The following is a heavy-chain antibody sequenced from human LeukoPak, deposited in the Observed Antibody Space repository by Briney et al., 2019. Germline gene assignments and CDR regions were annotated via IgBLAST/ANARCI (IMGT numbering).Heavy chain of an antibody. D-gene: IGHD3-22*01. CDR1: GGSISNNNYY. CDR2: IYYSGSA. CDR3: ARFELTMIP. V-gene: IGHV4-39*01. Sequence: SETLSLTCTVSGGSISNNNYYWAWIRQPPRKGLEWIGSIYYSGSAYYNPSLKSRVSIPVDTSKNQFSLKLSSVTAADTAVYYCARFELTMIPWGQGTLVTVSS. J-gene: IGHJ5*02.